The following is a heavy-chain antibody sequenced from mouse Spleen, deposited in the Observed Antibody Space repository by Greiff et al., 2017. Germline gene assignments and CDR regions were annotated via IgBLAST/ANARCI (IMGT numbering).Heavy chain of an antibody. Sequence: VQLQQSGPELVKPGTSVKISCKASGYAFSSSWMNWVKQRPGKGLEWIGRIYPGDGDTNYNGKFKGKATLTADKSSSTAYMQLSSLTSEDSAVYFCATGTEDYWGQGTTLTVSS. CDR2: IYPGDGDT. CDR1: GYAFSSSW. V-gene: IGHV1-82*01. D-gene: IGHD4-1*01. CDR3: ATGTEDY. J-gene: IGHJ2*01.